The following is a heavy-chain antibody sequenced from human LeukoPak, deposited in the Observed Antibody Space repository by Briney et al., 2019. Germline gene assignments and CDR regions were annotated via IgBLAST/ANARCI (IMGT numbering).Heavy chain of an antibody. CDR1: GGSISSHY. CDR3: ATESLMGPERVRHDYSKPRTLYYYYYMDV. D-gene: IGHD4-11*01. J-gene: IGHJ6*03. V-gene: IGHV4-59*11. Sequence: PSDTLSLTCTVSGGSISSHYWIWIRQPPGKGLEWMGYIYYSGSTNYNPSLKSRVTISVDTSKNQFSMKLSSVTAEDTAVYYCATESLMGPERVRHDYSKPRTLYYYYYMDVWGKGTTVTVSS. CDR2: IYYSGST.